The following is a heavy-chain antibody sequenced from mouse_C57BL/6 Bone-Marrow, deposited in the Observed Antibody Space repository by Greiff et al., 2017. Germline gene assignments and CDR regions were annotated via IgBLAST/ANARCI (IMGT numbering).Heavy chain of an antibody. Sequence: EVQIQQSGPVLVKPGPSVKISCKASGFTFTDYYMHWVKQSHGKSLEWIGLVYPYNGGTSYNQKFKGKATLTVDTSSSTAYMELNSLTSEDSAVFYCARYHYSNSYYAMDYWGQGTSGTVSS. CDR2: VYPYNGGT. CDR1: GFTFTDYY. CDR3: ARYHYSNSYYAMDY. J-gene: IGHJ4*01. D-gene: IGHD2-5*01. V-gene: IGHV1-36*01.